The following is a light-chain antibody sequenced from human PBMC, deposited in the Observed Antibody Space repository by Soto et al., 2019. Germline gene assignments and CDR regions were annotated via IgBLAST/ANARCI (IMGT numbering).Light chain of an antibody. Sequence: QSVLTQPASVSGSPGQSITISCTGTSSDVGSYNLVSWYQQHPGKAPKLMIYEGSKRPSGVSNRFSGSKSGNTAALTISGLQAEDEADYHCCSYAGSSVVFGGGTKRTVL. J-gene: IGLJ2*01. CDR1: SSDVGSYNL. V-gene: IGLV2-23*01. CDR2: EGS. CDR3: CSYAGSSVV.